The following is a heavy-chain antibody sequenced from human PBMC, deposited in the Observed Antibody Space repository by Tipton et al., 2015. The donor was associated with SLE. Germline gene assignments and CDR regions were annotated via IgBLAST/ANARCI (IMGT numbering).Heavy chain of an antibody. CDR1: GFTISSNF. CDR2: IYSGGST. CDR3: ATVRLQRDGWYPWDF. J-gene: IGHJ4*02. Sequence: SLRLSCAASGFTISSNFMSWVRQAPGKGLEWVSVIYSGGSTYYTDSVKGRFTISRHNSKNTLYLQMNSLRVEDTAVYYCATVRLQRDGWYPWDFWGQGILVTV. D-gene: IGHD6-19*01. V-gene: IGHV3-53*04.